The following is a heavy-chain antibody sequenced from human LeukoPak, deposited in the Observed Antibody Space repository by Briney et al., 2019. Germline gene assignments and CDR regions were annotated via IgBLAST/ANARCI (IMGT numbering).Heavy chain of an antibody. J-gene: IGHJ5*02. CDR2: IYPGDSDT. V-gene: IGHV5-51*01. D-gene: IGHD3-10*01. CDR3: ARGTMVRGVIIGWFDP. Sequence: LGESLKISCKGSGYSFTSYWIGWVRQLPGKGLEWMGIIYPGDSDTRYSPSFQGQVTISADKSSSTSYLQCTTPKASATAMYYCARGTMVRGVIIGWFDPWGQGTLVTVCS. CDR1: GYSFTSYW.